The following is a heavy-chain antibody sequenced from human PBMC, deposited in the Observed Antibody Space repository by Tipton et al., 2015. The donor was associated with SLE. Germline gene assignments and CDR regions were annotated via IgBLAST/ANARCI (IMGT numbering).Heavy chain of an antibody. CDR3: ATSGYDSLSWFGP. D-gene: IGHD5-12*01. CDR1: GDSINGYY. V-gene: IGHV4-59*01. Sequence: TLSLTCTVSGDSINGYYWTWIRQPPGKGLEWVGYVYSSGFSDYNPSLRSRVTISLDTSKNQFSLRLSSATAADTAVYYCATSGYDSLSWFGPWGQGTPVTVSS. J-gene: IGHJ5*02. CDR2: VYSSGFS.